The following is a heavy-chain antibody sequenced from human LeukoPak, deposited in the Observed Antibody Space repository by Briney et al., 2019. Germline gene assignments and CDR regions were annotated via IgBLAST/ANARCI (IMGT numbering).Heavy chain of an antibody. V-gene: IGHV4-34*01. J-gene: IGHJ4*02. CDR3: ASNSYGRRYYFDY. Sequence: PSETLSLTCAVYGGSFSGYYWSWIRQPPGKGLEWIGEINHSGSSNYNPSLKSRVTISVDTSKNQFSLKLSSVTAADTAVYYCASNSYGRRYYFDYWGQGTLVTVPS. CDR2: INHSGSS. CDR1: GGSFSGYY. D-gene: IGHD5-18*01.